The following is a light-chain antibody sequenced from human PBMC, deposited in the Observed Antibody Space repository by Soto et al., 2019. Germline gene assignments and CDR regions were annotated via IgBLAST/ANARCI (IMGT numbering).Light chain of an antibody. J-gene: IGLJ1*01. CDR3: QSYDSSLSGV. CDR1: SSNIGAGYD. V-gene: IGLV1-40*01. Sequence: QPALTQPPSGSGAPGQRGPISCTGRSSNIGAGYDVHWYQQLPGTAPKLLIYGNSNRPSGVPDRFSGSKSGTSASLAITGLQAEDEADYYCQSYDSSLSGVFGTGTKVTVL. CDR2: GNS.